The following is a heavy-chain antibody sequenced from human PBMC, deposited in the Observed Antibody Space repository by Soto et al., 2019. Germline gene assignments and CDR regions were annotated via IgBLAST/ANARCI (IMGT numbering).Heavy chain of an antibody. V-gene: IGHV3-30*18. CDR2: ISYDGSKT. Sequence: VQLVESGGGMVQPGRSLRLSCAASGFIFSSYGTHWVRQAPGKEQEWVALISYDGSKTYYADSVNGRFTISRDNSKNTMYLQMNSLRAEDTAVYYCAKVAVTYTAYWYFDLWGRGTLVTVSS. CDR3: AKVAVTYTAYWYFDL. D-gene: IGHD4-17*01. J-gene: IGHJ2*01. CDR1: GFIFSSYG.